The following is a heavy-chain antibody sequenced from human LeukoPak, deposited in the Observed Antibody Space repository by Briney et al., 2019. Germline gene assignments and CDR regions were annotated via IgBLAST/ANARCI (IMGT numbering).Heavy chain of an antibody. D-gene: IGHD2-2*01. CDR3: AKSASYQLLYYYYGMDV. CDR1: GFTFDDYA. CDR2: ISWNSGSI. Sequence: GGSLRLSCAASGFTFDDYAMHWVRQAPGKGLEGVSGISWNSGSIGYADSVKGRFTISRDNAKNSLYLQMNSLRAEDTALYYCAKSASYQLLYYYYGMDVWGQGTTVTVSS. J-gene: IGHJ6*02. V-gene: IGHV3-9*01.